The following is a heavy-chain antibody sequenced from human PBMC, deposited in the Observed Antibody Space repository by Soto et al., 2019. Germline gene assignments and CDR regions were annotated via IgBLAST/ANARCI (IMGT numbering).Heavy chain of an antibody. CDR3: ARELPVAHLTSAAMDV. V-gene: IGHV1-69*06. CDR1: GGTFSNYG. D-gene: IGHD6-19*01. CDR2: IFPIFGSV. Sequence: QVQLVQSGAEVKKPGSSVKVSCKASGGTFSNYGFTWVRQAPGQRPEWMGGIFPIFGSVNYAQNFQVRVTITADTTTSTADIELSSLRPEDTAVYYCARELPVAHLTSAAMDVWGQGTTVTVSS. J-gene: IGHJ6*02.